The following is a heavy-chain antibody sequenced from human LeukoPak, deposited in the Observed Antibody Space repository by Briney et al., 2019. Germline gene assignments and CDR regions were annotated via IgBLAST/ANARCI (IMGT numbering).Heavy chain of an antibody. CDR2: IYYSGST. Sequence: PSETLSLTCTVSGGSISSSSYYWGWIRQPRGKGLEWIGSIYYSGSTYYNPSLKSRVTISVDTSKNQFSLKLSSVHAAVTAVYYCPRHGRGGSLSDDALDIWSQGTMLTVSS. D-gene: IGHD2-15*01. J-gene: IGHJ3*02. CDR3: PRHGRGGSLSDDALDI. CDR1: GGSISSSSYY. V-gene: IGHV4-39*01.